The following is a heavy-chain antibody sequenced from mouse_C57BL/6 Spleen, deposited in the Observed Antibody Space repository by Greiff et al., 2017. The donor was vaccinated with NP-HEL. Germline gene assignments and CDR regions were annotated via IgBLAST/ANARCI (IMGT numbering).Heavy chain of an antibody. CDR3: AREYDGYRGDY. Sequence: QVQLQQPGAELVKPGASVKLSCKASGYTFTSYWMQWVKQRTGQGLEWIGEIDPSDSYTNYNQKFKGKATLTVDTSSSPAYMQLSSLTSEDSAVYYCAREYDGYRGDYWGQGTSVTVSS. J-gene: IGHJ4*01. V-gene: IGHV1-50*01. D-gene: IGHD2-3*01. CDR2: IDPSDSYT. CDR1: GYTFTSYW.